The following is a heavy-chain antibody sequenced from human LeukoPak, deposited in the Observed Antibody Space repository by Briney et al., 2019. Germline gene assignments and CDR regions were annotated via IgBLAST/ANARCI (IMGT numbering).Heavy chain of an antibody. CDR3: AGTCSSTSCPLGV. CDR1: GGSISSYY. Sequence: PSETLSLTCTVSGGSISSYYWSWIRQPPGKGLEWIGYIYYSGSTNYNPSLKSRVTISVDTSKNQFSLKLSSVTAADTAVYYCAGTCSSTSCPLGVWGQGTMVTVSS. D-gene: IGHD2-2*01. J-gene: IGHJ3*01. V-gene: IGHV4-59*01. CDR2: IYYSGST.